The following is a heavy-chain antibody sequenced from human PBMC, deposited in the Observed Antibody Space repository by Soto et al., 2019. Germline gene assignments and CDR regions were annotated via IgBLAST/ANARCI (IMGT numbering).Heavy chain of an antibody. V-gene: IGHV4-30-4*01. CDR3: ARTPGY. CDR1: GDSISSNNNY. Sequence: SETLSLTCTVSGDSISSNNNYWSWIRQPPGEGLEWIGFISYSGTTSYSPSLKSRVAISLDTSKNQFSLSLSSVTAADTAVYYCARTPGYWGQGTLVTVS. J-gene: IGHJ4*02. CDR2: ISYSGTT.